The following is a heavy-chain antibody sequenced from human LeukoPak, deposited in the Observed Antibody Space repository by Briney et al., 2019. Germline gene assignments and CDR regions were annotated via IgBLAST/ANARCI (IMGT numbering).Heavy chain of an antibody. Sequence: GGSLRLSCAASGFTFSSYGMHWVRQAPGKGLEWVAFIRYDGSNKYYADSVKGRFTISRDNSKNTLYLQMNSLRAEDTAVYYCAKDYVLRYFDWLWYFDYWGQGTLVTVSS. CDR3: AKDYVLRYFDWLWYFDY. J-gene: IGHJ4*02. CDR2: IRYDGSNK. D-gene: IGHD3-9*01. V-gene: IGHV3-30*02. CDR1: GFTFSSYG.